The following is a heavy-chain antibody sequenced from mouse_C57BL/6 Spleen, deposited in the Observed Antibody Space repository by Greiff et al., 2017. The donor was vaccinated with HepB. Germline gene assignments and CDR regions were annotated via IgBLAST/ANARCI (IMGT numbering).Heavy chain of an antibody. V-gene: IGHV1-82*01. CDR1: GYAFSSSW. CDR2: IYPGDGDT. D-gene: IGHD1-1*01. Sequence: QVQLQQSGPELVKPGASVKISCKASGYAFSSSWMNWVKQRPGKGLEWIGRIYPGDGDTNYNGKFKGKATLTADKSSSTAYMQLSSLTSEDSAVYFCARSTYYDGYFDYWGQGTTLTVSS. J-gene: IGHJ2*01. CDR3: ARSTYYDGYFDY.